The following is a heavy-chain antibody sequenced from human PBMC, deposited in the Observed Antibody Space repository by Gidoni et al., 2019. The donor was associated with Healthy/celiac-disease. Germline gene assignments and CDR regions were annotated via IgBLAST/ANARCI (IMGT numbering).Heavy chain of an antibody. CDR1: GFTFSNAW. J-gene: IGHJ4*02. CDR2: IKSKTDGGTT. D-gene: IGHD4-17*01. CDR3: TTDGRTDYGDYVFSLSLDY. V-gene: IGHV3-15*01. Sequence: EVQLVESGGGLVKPGGFLRLSCAASGFTFSNAWRSWVRQAPGKGLEWVGRIKSKTDGGTTDYAAPVKGRFTISRDDSKNTLYLQMNSLKTEDTAVYYCTTDGRTDYGDYVFSLSLDYWGQGTLVTVSS.